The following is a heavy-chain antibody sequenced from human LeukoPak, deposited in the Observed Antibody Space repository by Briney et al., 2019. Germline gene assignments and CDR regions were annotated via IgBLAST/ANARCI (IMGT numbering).Heavy chain of an antibody. V-gene: IGHV3-20*04. D-gene: IGHD6-19*01. CDR3: AGGDRNGWYFDY. J-gene: IGHJ4*02. CDR1: GFRFDDHG. Sequence: GGSLRLPCAASGFRFDDHGMSWVRQAPGKGLEWVSGINWNGGSTGYGDSVKGRFTISRDNAKNSLYLQMNSLRAEDTALYYCAGGDRNGWYFDYWGQGVLDTVSS. CDR2: INWNGGST.